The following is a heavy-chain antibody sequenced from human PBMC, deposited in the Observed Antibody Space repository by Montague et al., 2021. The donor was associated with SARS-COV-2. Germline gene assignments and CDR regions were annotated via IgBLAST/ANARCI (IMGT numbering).Heavy chain of an antibody. CDR3: ARASRMVGATTRLDY. D-gene: IGHD1-26*01. J-gene: IGHJ4*02. CDR2: IYYSGST. V-gene: IGHV4-31*03. Sequence: TLSLTCTVSGDSISSGGYYWSWIRQHPGKGREWIGYIYYSGSTYYNPSLKSRVTISVDTSQNQFSLKLSSVTAAATAVYYCARASRMVGATTRLDYWGQGTLVTASS. CDR1: GDSISSGGYY.